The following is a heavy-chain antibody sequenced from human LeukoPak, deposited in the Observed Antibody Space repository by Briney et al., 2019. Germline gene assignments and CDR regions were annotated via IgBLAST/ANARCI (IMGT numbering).Heavy chain of an antibody. CDR3: ARLDCSSTSCYSWFDP. Sequence: ASVKVSCKASGYTFTSYGISWVRQAPGQGLKWMGWISAYNGNTNYAQKLQGRVTMTTDTSTSTAYMELRSLRSDDTAVYYCARLDCSSTSCYSWFDPWGQGTLVTVSS. V-gene: IGHV1-18*01. CDR2: ISAYNGNT. J-gene: IGHJ5*02. CDR1: GYTFTSYG. D-gene: IGHD2-2*02.